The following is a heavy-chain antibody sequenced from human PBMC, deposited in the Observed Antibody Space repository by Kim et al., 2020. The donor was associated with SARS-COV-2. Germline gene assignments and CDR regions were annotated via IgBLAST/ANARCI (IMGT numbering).Heavy chain of an antibody. V-gene: IGHV3-66*01. J-gene: IGHJ4*02. Sequence: ASVKGNIPISRDNSKNTLYLQMNSLRAEDTAVYYCARRDYYDSSGLIDHWGQGTLVTVSS. CDR3: ARRDYYDSSGLIDH. D-gene: IGHD3-22*01.